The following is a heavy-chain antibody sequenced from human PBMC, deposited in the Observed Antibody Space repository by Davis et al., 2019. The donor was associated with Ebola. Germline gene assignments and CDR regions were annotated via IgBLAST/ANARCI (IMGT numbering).Heavy chain of an antibody. J-gene: IGHJ2*01. V-gene: IGHV3-48*02. CDR1: AFTFSSYS. CDR3: ARDFPTRPPGSYWFFDL. Sequence: PGGSLRLSCAASAFTFSSYSMNWVRQAPGKRLEWVSYISYSSSDIFYADSVKGRFTISRDNAENSLYLQMNSLRDEDTAVYYCARDFPTRPPGSYWFFDLWGRGTLVTVSS. CDR2: ISYSSSDI. D-gene: IGHD1-1*01.